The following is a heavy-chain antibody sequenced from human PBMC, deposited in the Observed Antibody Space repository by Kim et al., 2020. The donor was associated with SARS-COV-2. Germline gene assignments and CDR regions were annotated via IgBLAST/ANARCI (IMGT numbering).Heavy chain of an antibody. Sequence: ASVKVSCKASGYTFTGYYMHWVRQAPGQGLEWMGWINPNSGGTNYAQKFQGRVTMTRDTSISTAYMELSRLRSDDTAVYYCARNFLAYCGGDCLEFDPWGQGTLVTVSS. V-gene: IGHV1-2*02. D-gene: IGHD2-21*02. J-gene: IGHJ5*02. CDR2: INPNSGGT. CDR1: GYTFTGYY. CDR3: ARNFLAYCGGDCLEFDP.